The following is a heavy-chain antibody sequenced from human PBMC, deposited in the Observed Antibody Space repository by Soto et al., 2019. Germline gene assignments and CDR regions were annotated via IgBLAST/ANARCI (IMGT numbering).Heavy chain of an antibody. CDR1: GFSLSTSGVR. V-gene: IGHV2-5*02. Sequence: QITLKESGPPLVKPTQTLTLTCTFSGFSLSTSGVRVDWIRQPPGKALEWLALIYWDDDKRYSPSLKSRLTITKDTSKNQVVLTMTNMDPVDTATYYCTHSSDTTMALDHWGQGTLVTVSS. CDR3: THSSDTTMALDH. CDR2: IYWDDDK. D-gene: IGHD5-18*01. J-gene: IGHJ5*02.